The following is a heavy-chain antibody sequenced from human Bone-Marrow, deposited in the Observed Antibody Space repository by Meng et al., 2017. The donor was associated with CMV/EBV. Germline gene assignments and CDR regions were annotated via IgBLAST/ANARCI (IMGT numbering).Heavy chain of an antibody. D-gene: IGHD1-26*01. CDR2: ISSTSSTK. CDR3: ARVGNPLPPHFDY. J-gene: IGHJ4*02. Sequence: GESLKISCTASGFTFGDYAMSWVRQAPGKGLEWVSYISSTSSTKYYADSVKGRFTVSRDNAKNSVYLEMSSLGVEDTAVYYCARVGNPLPPHFDYWGQGTLVTVSS. V-gene: IGHV3-11*01. CDR1: GFTFGDYA.